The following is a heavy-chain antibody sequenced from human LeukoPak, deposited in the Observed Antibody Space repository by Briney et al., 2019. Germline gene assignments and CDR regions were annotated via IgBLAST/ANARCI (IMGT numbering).Heavy chain of an antibody. V-gene: IGHV4-59*10. J-gene: IGHJ4*02. D-gene: IGHD3-22*01. CDR2: IYTSGST. Sequence: PSETLSLTCAVYGGSFSGYYWSWIRQPAGKGLEWIGRIYTSGSTNYNPSLKSRVTMSVDTSKNQFSLKLSSVTAADTAVYYCARHEGADSSGYYLDYFDYWGQGTLVTVSS. CDR3: ARHEGADSSGYYLDYFDY. CDR1: GGSFSGYY.